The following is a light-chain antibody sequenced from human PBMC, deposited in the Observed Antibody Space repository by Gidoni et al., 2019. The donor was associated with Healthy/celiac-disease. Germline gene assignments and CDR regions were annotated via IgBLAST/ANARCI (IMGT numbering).Light chain of an antibody. V-gene: IGKV2-28*01. J-gene: IGKJ2*03. CDR1: QSLLHSNGYNY. Sequence: DIVVTQSPLSLPVTTGEPASISCRSSQSLLHSNGYNYLDWYLQKPGQSPQLLIYLGSNRASGVPDRFSGSGSGTDFTLKISRVEAEDVGVYYCMQALQTPWSFGQGTKLEIK. CDR3: MQALQTPWS. CDR2: LGS.